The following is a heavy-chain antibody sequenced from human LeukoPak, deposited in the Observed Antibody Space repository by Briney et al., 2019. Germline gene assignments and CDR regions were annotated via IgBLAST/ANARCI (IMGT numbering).Heavy chain of an antibody. CDR2: INHSGST. CDR1: GGSFSGYY. J-gene: IGHJ6*03. V-gene: IGHV4-34*01. CDR3: ARGIAAAGTFPPYYYYMDV. D-gene: IGHD6-13*01. Sequence: PPETLCDSSAVYGGSFSGYYWSWIRQPPGKGLEWIGEINHSGSTNYNPSLKSRVIISGDTSKNQFSLKLSSVTAADTAVYYCARGIAAAGTFPPYYYYMDVWGKGTTVTVSS.